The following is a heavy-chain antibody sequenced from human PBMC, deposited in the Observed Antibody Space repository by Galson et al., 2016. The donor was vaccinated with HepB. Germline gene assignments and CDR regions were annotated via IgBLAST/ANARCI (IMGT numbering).Heavy chain of an antibody. CDR2: ISAGDAGT. J-gene: IGHJ4*02. D-gene: IGHD6-13*01. Sequence: LRLSCAASGFTSDSYAMSWVRQAPGKGLEWVSSISAGDAGTYYADSVKGRFTVSRDNSKNTLSLQVNSLRGEDTAVYYCAKGRLGSSWFPSFDYWGQGTVATVSS. CDR3: AKGRLGSSWFPSFDY. CDR1: GFTSDSYA. V-gene: IGHV3-23*01.